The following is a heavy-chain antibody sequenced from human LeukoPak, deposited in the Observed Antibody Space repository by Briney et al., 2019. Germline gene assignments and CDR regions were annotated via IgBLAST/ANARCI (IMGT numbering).Heavy chain of an antibody. Sequence: GASVKVSCKASGGTFSSYAISWVRQAPGQGLEWMGRIIPILGIANYAQKFQGRVTITADKSTSTAYMELSGLRSEDTAVYYCARDYFGGQLLSALDYWGQGTLVTVSS. CDR1: GGTFSSYA. V-gene: IGHV1-69*04. CDR2: IIPILGIA. D-gene: IGHD2-2*01. J-gene: IGHJ4*02. CDR3: ARDYFGGQLLSALDY.